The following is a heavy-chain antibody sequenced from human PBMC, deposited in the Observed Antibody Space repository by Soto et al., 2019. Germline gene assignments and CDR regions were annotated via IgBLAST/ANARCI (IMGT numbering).Heavy chain of an antibody. CDR2: IIPIFGTA. V-gene: IGHV1-69*01. CDR1: GGTFSSYA. D-gene: IGHD6-6*01. CDR3: ARRRALSDSSSSNWFDP. J-gene: IGHJ5*02. Sequence: QVQLVQSGAEVKKPGSSVKVSCKASGGTFSSYAISWVRQAPGQGLEWMGGIIPIFGTANYAQKFQGRVTITADESTSTAHMELSSLRSEDTAVYYCARRRALSDSSSSNWFDPWGQGTLVTVSS.